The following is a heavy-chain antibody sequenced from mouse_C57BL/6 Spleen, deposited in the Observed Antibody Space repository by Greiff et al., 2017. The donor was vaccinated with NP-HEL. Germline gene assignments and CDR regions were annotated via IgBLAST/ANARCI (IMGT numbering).Heavy chain of an antibody. CDR2: IYPRSGNT. CDR3: ARSTVVAPPYYFDY. V-gene: IGHV1-81*01. D-gene: IGHD1-1*01. J-gene: IGHJ2*01. Sequence: QVQLKESGAELARPGASVKLSCKASGYTFTSYGISWVKQRTGQGLEWIGEIYPRSGNTYYNEKFKGKATLTADKSSSTAYMELRSLTSEDSAVYFCARSTVVAPPYYFDYWGQGTTLTVSS. CDR1: GYTFTSYG.